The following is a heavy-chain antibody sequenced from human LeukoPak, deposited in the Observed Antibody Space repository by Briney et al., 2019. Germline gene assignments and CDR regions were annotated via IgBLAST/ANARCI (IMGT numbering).Heavy chain of an antibody. D-gene: IGHD3-3*01. CDR3: AREGTDYDFWCGCLDAFNL. CDR2: ISAYNGNT. V-gene: IGHV1-18*01. CDR1: GYTFTSYG. J-gene: IGHJ3*01. Sequence: ASVKVSCKASGYTFTSYGISWVRQAPGQGREWMGWISAYNGNTNYAQKLQGRVTMTTDTSTSTAYMGLRSLRSDDTAVYYCAREGTDYDFWCGCLDAFNLWGQGTMVTVSS.